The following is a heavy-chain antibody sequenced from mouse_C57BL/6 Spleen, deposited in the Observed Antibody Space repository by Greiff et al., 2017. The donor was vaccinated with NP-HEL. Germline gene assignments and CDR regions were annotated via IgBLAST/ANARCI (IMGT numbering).Heavy chain of an antibody. D-gene: IGHD2-3*01. Sequence: QVHVKQSGAELARPGASVKLSCKASGYTFTSYGISWVKQRTGQGLEWIGEIYPRSGNTYYNEKFKGKATLTADKSSSTAYMELRSLTSEDSAVYFCARRGIYDGYYWGQGTTLTVSS. J-gene: IGHJ2*01. CDR3: ARRGIYDGYY. CDR2: IYPRSGNT. V-gene: IGHV1-81*01. CDR1: GYTFTSYG.